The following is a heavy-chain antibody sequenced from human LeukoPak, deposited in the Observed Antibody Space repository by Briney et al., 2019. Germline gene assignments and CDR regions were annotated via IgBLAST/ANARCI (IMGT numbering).Heavy chain of an antibody. Sequence: SETLSLTCTVSDASFSSNTYYWGWIRQPPGKGLEWIGSAFNNEGTYYSPSLRRRVTISVDTSKNQFSLKLSSVTAADTAVYYCARLGAVAGIYYFDYWGQGTLVTVSS. CDR1: DASFSSNTYY. CDR3: ARLGAVAGIYYFDY. J-gene: IGHJ4*02. D-gene: IGHD6-19*01. CDR2: AFNNEGT. V-gene: IGHV4-39*07.